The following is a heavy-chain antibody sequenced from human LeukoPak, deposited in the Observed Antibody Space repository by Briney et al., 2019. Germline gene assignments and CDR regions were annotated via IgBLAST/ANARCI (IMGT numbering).Heavy chain of an antibody. J-gene: IGHJ4*02. Sequence: PGGSLRLSCAASGFTFSSYAMTWVRQAPGKGLEWVSIITSGGRIFYADSVKGRFTISRDNSKNTVYLQMNSLRAEDTAVYYCARDVDLGWWGQGTLVTVSS. D-gene: IGHD1-26*01. V-gene: IGHV3-23*01. CDR2: ITSGGRI. CDR1: GFTFSSYA. CDR3: ARDVDLGW.